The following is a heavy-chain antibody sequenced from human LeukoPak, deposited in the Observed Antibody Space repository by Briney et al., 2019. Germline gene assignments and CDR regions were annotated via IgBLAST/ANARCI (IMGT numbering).Heavy chain of an antibody. J-gene: IGHJ6*02. D-gene: IGHD5-24*01. V-gene: IGHV1-18*04. CDR3: ARDGVEMATYYYYAMDV. CDR1: GFTITSYG. CDR2: ISAYSDNT. Sequence: ASVKVSCKASGFTITSYGFNWVRQAPGQGLEWMGWISAYSDNTNFAQKFQDRVTMTTDTSTSTAYMELRSLRSDDTAVYYCARDGVEMATYYYYAMDVWGQGTTVTVSS.